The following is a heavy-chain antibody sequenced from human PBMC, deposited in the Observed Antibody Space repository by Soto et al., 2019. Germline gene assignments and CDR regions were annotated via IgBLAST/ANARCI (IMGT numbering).Heavy chain of an antibody. Sequence: ASVKVSCKASGYTFTGYYMHWVRQAPGQGLELMGWINPNSGGTNYAQKFQGWVTMTRDTSISTAYMELRRLRSDDTAVYYCARELGRRTTGYCSSTSCYTVLAFDIWGQGTMVTVSS. CDR3: ARELGRRTTGYCSSTSCYTVLAFDI. CDR1: GYTFTGYY. J-gene: IGHJ3*02. V-gene: IGHV1-2*04. CDR2: INPNSGGT. D-gene: IGHD2-2*02.